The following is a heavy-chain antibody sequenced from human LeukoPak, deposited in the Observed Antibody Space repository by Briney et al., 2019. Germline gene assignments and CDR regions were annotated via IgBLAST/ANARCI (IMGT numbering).Heavy chain of an antibody. V-gene: IGHV4-31*03. Sequence: SQTLSLTCTISGGSISSGAYYCSWIRQHPGKGLEWIGYIYYSGSTYYNPSLKSRVTISVDTSKNQFSLKLSSVTAADTAVYYCARDRGPLGYYDSSGYDIWGQGTMVTVSS. CDR1: GGSISSGAYY. CDR2: IYYSGST. CDR3: ARDRGPLGYYDSSGYDI. J-gene: IGHJ3*02. D-gene: IGHD3-22*01.